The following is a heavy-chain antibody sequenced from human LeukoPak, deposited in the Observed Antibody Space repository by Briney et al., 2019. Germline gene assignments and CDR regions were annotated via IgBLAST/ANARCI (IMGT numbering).Heavy chain of an antibody. J-gene: IGHJ4*02. D-gene: IGHD3-10*01. Sequence: ASVKVSCKASGYTFTSYYMHWVRQAPGQGLEWMGIINPSGGSTSYAQKFQGRVTMTRDTSTSTVYMELSSLRSEDTAVYYCARAYYYGSGSYTFGSSQFDYWGQGTLVTVSS. CDR3: ARAYYYGSGSYTFGSSQFDY. CDR1: GYTFTSYY. V-gene: IGHV1-46*01. CDR2: INPSGGST.